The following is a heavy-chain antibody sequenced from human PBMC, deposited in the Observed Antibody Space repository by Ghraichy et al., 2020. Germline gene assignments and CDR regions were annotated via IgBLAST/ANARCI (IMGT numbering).Heavy chain of an antibody. CDR1: GFTFSSYG. CDR2: IWLYGSNK. D-gene: IGHD1-14*01. J-gene: IGHJ4*02. V-gene: IGHV3-33*01. CDR3: ARDPSSGADNLFDY. Sequence: GGSLRLSCAASGFTFSSYGMHWVRQAPGKGLEWVAVIWLYGSNKYYADSVKGRFTISRDNSKNTLYLQMNSLRAEDTAVYYCARDPSSGADNLFDYWGQETLVTVSS.